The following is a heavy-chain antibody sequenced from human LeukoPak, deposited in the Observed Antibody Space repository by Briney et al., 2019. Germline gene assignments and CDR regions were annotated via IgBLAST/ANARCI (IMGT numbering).Heavy chain of an antibody. CDR2: ISPGADIT. Sequence: GGSLRLSCAASGFTFSSYAMTWVRQAPGKGLEWVSGISPGADITYYAESVKGRFTISRDNSKNTLYLQMNSLRAEDTAVYYCAKAVYYDSSGYYDYWGQGTLVTVSS. V-gene: IGHV3-23*01. CDR3: AKAVYYDSSGYYDY. D-gene: IGHD3-22*01. CDR1: GFTFSSYA. J-gene: IGHJ4*02.